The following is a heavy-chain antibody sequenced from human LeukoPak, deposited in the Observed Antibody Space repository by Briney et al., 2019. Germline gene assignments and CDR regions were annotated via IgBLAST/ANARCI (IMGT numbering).Heavy chain of an antibody. D-gene: IGHD5-12*01. Sequence: PGGSLRLSCAASGFTFSSYAMSWVRQAPGKGLEWVSAISGSGGTIYYADSVKGRFTISRDKSKNTLYLQMKSLRAEDTAVYYCAKDHRPYSGYDYVYYYYGMDVWGQGTTVTVSS. V-gene: IGHV3-23*01. CDR3: AKDHRPYSGYDYVYYYYGMDV. CDR1: GFTFSSYA. J-gene: IGHJ6*02. CDR2: ISGSGGTI.